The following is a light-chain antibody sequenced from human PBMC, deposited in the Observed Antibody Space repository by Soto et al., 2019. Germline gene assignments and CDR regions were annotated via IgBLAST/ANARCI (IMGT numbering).Light chain of an antibody. Sequence: IVLTQSPGTLSLSPGETATLSCRASQSVSTTFLAWYQQKPGQAPRLLIHAASTRATGIPDRFSGSGSGTDFTLTISRLDPEDSEVYYCQQYGSSFITFGQGTRLE. CDR2: AAS. V-gene: IGKV3-20*01. CDR1: QSVSTTF. CDR3: QQYGSSFIT. J-gene: IGKJ5*01.